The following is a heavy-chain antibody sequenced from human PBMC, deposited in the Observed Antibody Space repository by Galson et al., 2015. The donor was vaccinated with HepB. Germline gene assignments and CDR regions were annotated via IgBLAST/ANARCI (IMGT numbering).Heavy chain of an antibody. CDR3: TTLNYYDSSGYYSDDY. V-gene: IGHV3-15*01. CDR2: IKSKTDGGTT. Sequence: SLRLSCAASGFTFSNAWMSWVRQAPGKGLEWVGRIKSKTDGGTTDYAAPVKGRFTISRGDSKNTLYLQMNSLKTEDTAVYYCTTLNYYDSSGYYSDDYWGQGTLVTVSS. J-gene: IGHJ4*02. D-gene: IGHD3-22*01. CDR1: GFTFSNAW.